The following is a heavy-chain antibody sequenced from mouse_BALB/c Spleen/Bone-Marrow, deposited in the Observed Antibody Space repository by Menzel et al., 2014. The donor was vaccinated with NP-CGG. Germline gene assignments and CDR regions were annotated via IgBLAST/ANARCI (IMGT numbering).Heavy chain of an antibody. V-gene: IGHV5-12-1*01. CDR2: ISSGGGST. Sequence: EVKLVESGGGLVKPGGSLKLSCAASEFAFSSYDMSWVRQTPEKRLEWVAYISSGGGSTYYPDTVKGRFTISRDTAKNTLYLQMSSLKSEDTAMYYCTRLTTVVAPYAMDYWGQGTSVTVSS. CDR1: EFAFSSYD. CDR3: TRLTTVVAPYAMDY. J-gene: IGHJ4*01. D-gene: IGHD1-1*01.